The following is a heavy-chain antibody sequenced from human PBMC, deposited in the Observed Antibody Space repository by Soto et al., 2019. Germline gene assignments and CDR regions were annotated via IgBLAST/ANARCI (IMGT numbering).Heavy chain of an antibody. D-gene: IGHD6-25*01. CDR1: GDSISYTNL. CDR3: ARREAIKHRLFDY. J-gene: IGHJ4*02. CDR2: IFHTGTT. V-gene: IGHV4-4*02. Sequence: SETLSLTCAVSGDSISYTNLWSWVRQPPGKGLEWIGEIFHTGTTNYNPSLQSRVTMTVDKSKKQFSLKLTSVTAADTAVYYCARREAIKHRLFDYWGQGSLVTVSS.